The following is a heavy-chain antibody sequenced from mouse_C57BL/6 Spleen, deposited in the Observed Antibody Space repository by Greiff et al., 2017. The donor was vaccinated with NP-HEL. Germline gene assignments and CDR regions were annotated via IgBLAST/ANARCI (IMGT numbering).Heavy chain of an antibody. CDR2: IHPNSGST. V-gene: IGHV1-64*01. CDR1: GYTFTSYW. D-gene: IGHD1-1*01. Sequence: VQLQQPGAELVKPGASVKLSCKASGYTFTSYWMHWVKQRPGQGLEWIGMIHPNSGSTNYNEKFKSKATLTVDKSSSTAYMQLSSLTSEDSAAYYCARSYGSRGGYYFDYWGQGTTLTVSS. J-gene: IGHJ2*01. CDR3: ARSYGSRGGYYFDY.